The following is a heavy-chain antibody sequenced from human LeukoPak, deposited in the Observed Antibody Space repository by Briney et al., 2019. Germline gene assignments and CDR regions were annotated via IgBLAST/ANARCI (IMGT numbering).Heavy chain of an antibody. J-gene: IGHJ5*02. CDR2: INPNSGGT. D-gene: IGHD6-13*01. CDR3: ARTIAAAVNWFDP. V-gene: IGHV1-2*02. CDR1: GYTFTGYY. Sequence: ALVKVSCKASGYTFTGYYMHWVRQAPGQGLEWMGWINPNSGGTNYAQKFQGRVTMTRDTSISTAYMELSRLRSDDTAVYYCARTIAAAVNWFDPWGQGTLVTVSS.